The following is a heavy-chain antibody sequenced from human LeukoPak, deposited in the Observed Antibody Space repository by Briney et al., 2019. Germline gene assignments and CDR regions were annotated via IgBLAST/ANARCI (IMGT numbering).Heavy chain of an antibody. CDR1: GFTSSSYW. Sequence: GGSLRLSCAASGFTSSSYWMSWVRQAPGKGLEWVANIKQDGSEKYYADSVKGRFTISRDNAKNSLYLQMNSLRAEDTAVYYCAKTASRSSWKNYYYYYYMDVWGKGTTVTVSS. D-gene: IGHD6-13*01. V-gene: IGHV3-7*01. CDR2: IKQDGSEK. CDR3: AKTASRSSWKNYYYYYYMDV. J-gene: IGHJ6*03.